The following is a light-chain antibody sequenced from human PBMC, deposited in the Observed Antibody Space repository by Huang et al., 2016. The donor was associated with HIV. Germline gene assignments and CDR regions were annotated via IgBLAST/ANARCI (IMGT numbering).Light chain of an antibody. CDR2: RAA. CDR1: HNVTDS. Sequence: EIVLTQSTATLSLSPGERATLSCRASHNVTDSLAWYRQKPGQAPSLLIYRAANRAACTPARFSGSGAGTDFTLTISSLEPEDFAIYYCQERIQWPRLTFGGGTKVEIK. CDR3: QERIQWPRLT. J-gene: IGKJ4*01. V-gene: IGKV3-11*01.